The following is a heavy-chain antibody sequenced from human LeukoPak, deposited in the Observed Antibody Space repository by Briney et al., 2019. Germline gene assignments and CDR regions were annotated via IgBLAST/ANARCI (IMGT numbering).Heavy chain of an antibody. V-gene: IGHV4-39*02. CDR1: GGSITGSSYC. CDR3: TKGSYDVLTGRSTLGEY. J-gene: IGHJ4*02. Sequence: MTSETLSLTCTISGGSITGSSYCWGWIRQSPGKGLEWIGNIYYSGSTYYNSSLKSRVTISIDTSKNHFSLRLTSVTASDTAVYFCTKGSYDVLTGRSTLGEYWGQGTLVAVSS. CDR2: IYYSGST. D-gene: IGHD3-9*01.